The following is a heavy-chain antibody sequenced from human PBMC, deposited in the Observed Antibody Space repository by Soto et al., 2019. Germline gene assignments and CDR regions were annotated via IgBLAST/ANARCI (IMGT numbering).Heavy chain of an antibody. J-gene: IGHJ6*02. CDR3: AFRYSSSWVEVWEDYYYYGMDV. CDR2: ISSSCSYI. Sequence: GGSLRLSCAASGFTFSSYSMNWVRQAPGKGLEWVSSISSSCSYIYYADSVKGRFTISRDNAKNSLYLQMNSLRAEDTAVYYCAFRYSSSWVEVWEDYYYYGMDVWGQGTTVTVSS. CDR1: GFTFSSYS. D-gene: IGHD6-13*01. V-gene: IGHV3-21*01.